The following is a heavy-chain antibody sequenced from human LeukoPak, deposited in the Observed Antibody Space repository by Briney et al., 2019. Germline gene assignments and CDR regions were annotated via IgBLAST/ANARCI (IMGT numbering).Heavy chain of an antibody. J-gene: IGHJ3*01. V-gene: IGHV4-34*01. CDR3: ARGLIWHFLLDSRRDSFDV. D-gene: IGHD3/OR15-3a*01. Sequence: SETLSLTCVVSGGSLTDYHWNWIRQSPGKGLEWIGEISQSGSTTYDPSLKSRLTMSVDTSKNQFSLKLRSVTVADTAVYYCARGLIWHFLLDSRRDSFDVWGQGTAITVSS. CDR2: ISQSGST. CDR1: GGSLTDYH.